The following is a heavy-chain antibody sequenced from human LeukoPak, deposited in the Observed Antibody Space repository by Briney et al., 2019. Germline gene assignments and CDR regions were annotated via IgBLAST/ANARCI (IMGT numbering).Heavy chain of an antibody. CDR2: ISAYNGNT. V-gene: IGHV1-18*01. Sequence: GASVKFSCKASGYTFTSYGISWVRQAPGQGLEWMGWISAYNGNTNYAQKLQGRVTVTADTSTSTAYMELRSLRSEDTAVYYCARGMGYSYGHPQGAFDIWGQGTMVTVSS. J-gene: IGHJ3*02. CDR1: GYTFTSYG. D-gene: IGHD5-18*01. CDR3: ARGMGYSYGHPQGAFDI.